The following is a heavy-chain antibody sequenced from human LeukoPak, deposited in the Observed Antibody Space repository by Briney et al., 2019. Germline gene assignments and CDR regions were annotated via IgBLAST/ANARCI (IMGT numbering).Heavy chain of an antibody. Sequence: GGSLRLSCAASGFTFSSYCMTWVRQAPGKWLEWVPNIRQEGSEKYYVDSGKGRFTISRDNGKKSLYLQMNSLRVEDTAVYYCARGRGNSSSWYWDYWGQGTLVTVSS. CDR3: ARGRGNSSSWYWDY. J-gene: IGHJ4*02. D-gene: IGHD6-13*01. CDR2: IRQEGSEK. V-gene: IGHV3-7*01. CDR1: GFTFSSYC.